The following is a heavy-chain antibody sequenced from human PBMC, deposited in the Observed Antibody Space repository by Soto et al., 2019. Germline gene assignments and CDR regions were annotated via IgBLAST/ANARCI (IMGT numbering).Heavy chain of an antibody. J-gene: IGHJ4*02. CDR2: ISGSGGST. Sequence: EVQLLESGGGLVQPGGSLRLSCAASGFTFSSYAMSWVRQAPGKGLEWVSAISGSGGSTYYADSVKGRFTISRDNSKNTLNLQMNSVRADDNSVYCCAKSTRGYSGYDITFDYWGQGTLVTVSS. D-gene: IGHD5-12*01. V-gene: IGHV3-23*01. CDR1: GFTFSSYA. CDR3: AKSTRGYSGYDITFDY.